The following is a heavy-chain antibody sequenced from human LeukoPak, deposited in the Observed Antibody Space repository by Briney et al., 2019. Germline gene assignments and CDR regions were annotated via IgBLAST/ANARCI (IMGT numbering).Heavy chain of an antibody. CDR3: ARGPADYGGTYWDLDS. D-gene: IGHD4/OR15-4a*01. CDR2: INPNSGGT. J-gene: IGHJ4*02. Sequence: ASVKVSCKTSGYTFTGSYMHWVRQAPGQGLEWMGRINPNSGGTSYAQKLQGRVTMTRDTSISTVYMKLSRLRSDDTAIYYCARGPADYGGTYWDLDSWGQGTLVTVSS. V-gene: IGHV1-2*06. CDR1: GYTFTGSY.